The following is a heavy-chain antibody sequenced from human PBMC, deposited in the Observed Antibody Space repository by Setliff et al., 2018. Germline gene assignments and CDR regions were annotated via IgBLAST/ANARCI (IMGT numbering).Heavy chain of an antibody. V-gene: IGHV4-38-2*01. CDR3: ASPGRDNLDSPFDAFDI. J-gene: IGHJ3*02. CDR2: IHQRGRT. Sequence: PSETLSLTCGVSGVSITSGHYWGWIRQSPGKGLEWLATIHQRGRTYYNPSLNSRVTISLDTSKNHFSLKLGSVTAEDSAVYYCASPGRDNLDSPFDAFDIWGQGTKVT. D-gene: IGHD3-3*01. CDR1: GVSITSGHY.